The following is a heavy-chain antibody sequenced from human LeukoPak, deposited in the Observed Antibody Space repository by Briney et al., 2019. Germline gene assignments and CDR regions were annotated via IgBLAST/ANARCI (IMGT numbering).Heavy chain of an antibody. Sequence: GGSLRLSCAASGFTFSTYAMSWVRQAPGEGLEWVSSISGSGDTTYYTDSVKGRFTISSDKSRNTLYLQMNSLRVEDTAVYYCAKGSRDSTSYCFDYWGQGTLVTVSS. J-gene: IGHJ4*02. CDR3: AKGSRDSTSYCFDY. V-gene: IGHV3-23*01. D-gene: IGHD3-22*01. CDR2: ISGSGDTT. CDR1: GFTFSTYA.